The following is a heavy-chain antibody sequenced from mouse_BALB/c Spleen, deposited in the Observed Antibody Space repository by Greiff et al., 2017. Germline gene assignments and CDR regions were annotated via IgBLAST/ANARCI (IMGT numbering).Heavy chain of an antibody. CDR1: GFTFSDYY. CDR2: ISDGGSYT. D-gene: IGHD1-1*01. CDR3: ARDVYGSSYAMDY. V-gene: IGHV5-4*02. Sequence: EVKLMESGGGLVKPGGSLKLSCAASGFTFSDYYMYWVRQTPEKRLEWVATISDGGSYTYYPDSVKGRFTISRDNAKNNLYLQMSSLKSEDTAMYYCARDVYGSSYAMDYWGQGTSVTVSS. J-gene: IGHJ4*01.